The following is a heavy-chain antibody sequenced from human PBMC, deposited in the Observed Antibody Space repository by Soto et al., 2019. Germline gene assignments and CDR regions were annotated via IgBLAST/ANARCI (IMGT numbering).Heavy chain of an antibody. CDR1: GGSISSSSYY. V-gene: IGHV4-39*07. J-gene: IGHJ4*02. Sequence: SETLSLTCPVSGGSISSSSYYWGWIRQPPGKGLEWIGSIYYSGNTYYNPSLKSRVTISADTSMNQFSLALTSVTAADTAMYYCARGSTTEKVDSWGQGILVTVSS. CDR3: ARGSTTEKVDS. CDR2: IYYSGNT.